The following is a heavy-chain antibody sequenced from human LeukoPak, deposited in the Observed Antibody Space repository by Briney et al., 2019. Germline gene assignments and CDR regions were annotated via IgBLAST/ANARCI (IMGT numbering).Heavy chain of an antibody. J-gene: IGHJ5*02. CDR3: AREYCSGGSCYPNWFDP. Sequence: GGSLRLSCAASGFTVSSNYMSWVRQAPGKGLEWVSVIYSGSTTYYADSVKGRFTISRDNSKNTLYLQMNSLRAEDTAVYYCAREYCSGGSCYPNWFDPWGQGTLVTVSS. CDR1: GFTVSSNY. CDR2: IYSGSTT. V-gene: IGHV3-53*01. D-gene: IGHD2-15*01.